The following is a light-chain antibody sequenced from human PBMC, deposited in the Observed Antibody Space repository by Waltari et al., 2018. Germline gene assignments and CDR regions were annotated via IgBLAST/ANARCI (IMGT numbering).Light chain of an antibody. CDR1: SRDVGGYDY. V-gene: IGLV2-14*01. Sequence: QSALTQPASVSGSPGQSITISCTGTSRDVGGYDYVSWYQQHPGKAPKVMIYEVSNRPSGVSNRFSGSKSGNTASLTISGLQADDEADYYCSSYTSSSTWVFGGGTKVTVL. J-gene: IGLJ3*02. CDR2: EVS. CDR3: SSYTSSSTWV.